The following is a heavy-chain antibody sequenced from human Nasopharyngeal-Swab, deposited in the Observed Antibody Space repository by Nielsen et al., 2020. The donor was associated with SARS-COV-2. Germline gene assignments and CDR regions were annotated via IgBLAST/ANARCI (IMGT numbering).Heavy chain of an antibody. CDR1: GYTFISFG. V-gene: IGHV1-18*01. CDR2: ISNYNSNT. D-gene: IGHD3/OR15-3a*01. Sequence: AAVKVTCKAAGYTFISFGINWGRQDPGQGGEGRGWISNYNSNTKYEQKLQGRVLMTTDSSTYTSYTELRNLRSDDAAVYYCARGQGSWTRHSFHIWGQGTMVTVSS. CDR3: ARGQGSWTRHSFHI. J-gene: IGHJ3*02.